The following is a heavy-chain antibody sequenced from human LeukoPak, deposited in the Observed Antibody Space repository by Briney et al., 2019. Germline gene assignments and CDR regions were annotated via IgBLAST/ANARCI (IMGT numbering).Heavy chain of an antibody. CDR2: ISSSSSYI. CDR3: ARDLGDPIVGANVDY. V-gene: IGHV3-21*01. J-gene: IGHJ4*02. Sequence: GGSLRLSCAASGFTFSSYSMNWVRQAPGKGLEWVSSISSSSSYIYYADSVKGRFTISRDNAKNSLYLQMNSLRAEDTAVYYCARDLGDPIVGANVDYWGQGTLVTVSS. CDR1: GFTFSSYS. D-gene: IGHD1-26*01.